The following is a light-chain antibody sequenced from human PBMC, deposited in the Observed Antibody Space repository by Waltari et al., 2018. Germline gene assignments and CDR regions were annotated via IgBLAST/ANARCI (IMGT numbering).Light chain of an antibody. J-gene: IGKJ4*01. V-gene: IGKV4-1*01. Sequence: DIVMTQSPESLAVSLGERATINCKSSQSVLYDSNNKNYLAWYQQKPGQPPKLLIYWASTRESGVPDRFSGSGSVTDFTLTISSLQAEDVSVYYCQQYYSFPLTFGGGTKVEIK. CDR2: WAS. CDR1: QSVLYDSNNKNY. CDR3: QQYYSFPLT.